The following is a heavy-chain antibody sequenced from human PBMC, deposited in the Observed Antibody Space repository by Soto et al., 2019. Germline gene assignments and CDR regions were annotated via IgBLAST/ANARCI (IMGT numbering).Heavy chain of an antibody. CDR2: ISVSGGST. CDR1: GFTFSSYA. CDR3: ASNTRYDPTGY. D-gene: IGHD3-16*01. V-gene: IGHV3-23*01. J-gene: IGHJ4*02. Sequence: EVQLLESGGGLVQPGGSLRLSCAASGFTFSSYAMSWVRQAPGKGLAWVSGISVSGGSTYYADSVKGRFTISRDNAKNTLYLQMNSLRAEDTAVYYCASNTRYDPTGYWGQGTLVTVSS.